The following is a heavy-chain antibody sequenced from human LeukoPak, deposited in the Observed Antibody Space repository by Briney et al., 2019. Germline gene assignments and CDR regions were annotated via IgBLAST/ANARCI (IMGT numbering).Heavy chain of an antibody. V-gene: IGHV3-53*01. CDR3: ARGEFGELKY. D-gene: IGHD3-10*01. CDR2: IYSGGST. J-gene: IGHJ4*02. CDR1: GFTVSSNY. Sequence: GGSLRLSCAASGFTVSSNYMSWVRQAPGKGLEWVSVIYSGGSTSYADSVKGRFTISRDNSKKTLYLQMNSLRAEDTAVYYCARGEFGELKYWGQGTPVTVSS.